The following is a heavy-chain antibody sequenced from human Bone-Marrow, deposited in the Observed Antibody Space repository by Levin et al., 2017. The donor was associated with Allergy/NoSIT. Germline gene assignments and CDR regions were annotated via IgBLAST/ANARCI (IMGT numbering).Heavy chain of an antibody. CDR1: GFTFSSYG. D-gene: IGHD4-17*01. J-gene: IGHJ6*02. Sequence: GGSLRLSCAASGFTFSSYGMQWVRQAPGKGLEWVALIWYDGSYKYYADSVKGRFTISRDNSKNTLYLQMNSLRAEDTAVYFWARRHYGDYVSDYGMDVWGQGTTVTVSS. V-gene: IGHV3-33*01. CDR2: IWYDGSYK. CDR3: ARRHYGDYVSDYGMDV.